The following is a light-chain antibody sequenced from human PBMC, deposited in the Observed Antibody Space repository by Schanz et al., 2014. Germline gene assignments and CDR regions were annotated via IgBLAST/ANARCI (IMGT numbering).Light chain of an antibody. CDR3: QHYQQHGVSLWT. CDR2: GAS. CDR1: QSVSSSY. V-gene: IGKV3-20*01. Sequence: EIVLTQSPGTLSLSPGERATLSCRASQSVSSSYLAWYQQKPGQAPRLLIYGASSRATGVPDRFSGSGSGTDFTLTISRLEPEDFAVYYCQHYQQHGVSLWTFGQGTKVEIK. J-gene: IGKJ1*01.